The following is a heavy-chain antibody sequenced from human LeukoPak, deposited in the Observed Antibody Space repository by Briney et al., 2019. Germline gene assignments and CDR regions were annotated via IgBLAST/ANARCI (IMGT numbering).Heavy chain of an antibody. CDR1: GFTVSSNY. V-gene: IGHV3-66*01. J-gene: IGHJ4*02. CDR2: IYSSGST. Sequence: GGSLRLSCAASGFTVSSNYMTWVRQAPGEGLEWLSIIYSSGSTYYADSVKGRFTISRDNSKNTLYLQMNSLRAEDTAVYYCAREALGGGGYWGQGTLVTVSS. D-gene: IGHD3-10*01. CDR3: AREALGGGGY.